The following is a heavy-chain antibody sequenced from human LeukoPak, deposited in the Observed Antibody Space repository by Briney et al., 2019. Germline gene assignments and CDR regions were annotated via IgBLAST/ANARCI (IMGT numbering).Heavy chain of an antibody. CDR1: GGSISTRNW. J-gene: IGHJ5*02. CDR2: IYHNGTT. V-gene: IGHV4-4*02. Sequence: PSETLSLTCIVSGGSISTRNWWSWVRQAPDKGLEWIGEIYHNGTTTYNPSLKSRVTISVDTSKNQFSLKLSSVTAADTAVYYCARSARRAITMVRGVVNNWFDPWGQGTLVTVSS. D-gene: IGHD3-10*01. CDR3: ARSARRAITMVRGVVNNWFDP.